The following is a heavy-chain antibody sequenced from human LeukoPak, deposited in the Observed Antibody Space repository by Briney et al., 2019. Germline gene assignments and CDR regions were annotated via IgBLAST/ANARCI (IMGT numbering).Heavy chain of an antibody. J-gene: IGHJ4*02. CDR2: IKQDGSEK. Sequence: GGSLRLSCAASGFTFSSYWMSCVRQAPGKGLEWVANIKQDGSEKYYVDSVKGRFTISRDNAKNSLYLQMNSLRAEDTAVYYCARDGKAGFWSGYYYFDYWSQGTLVTVSS. D-gene: IGHD3-3*01. V-gene: IGHV3-7*01. CDR3: ARDGKAGFWSGYYYFDY. CDR1: GFTFSSYW.